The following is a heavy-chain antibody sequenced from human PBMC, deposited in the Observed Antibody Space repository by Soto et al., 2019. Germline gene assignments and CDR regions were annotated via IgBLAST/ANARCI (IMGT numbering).Heavy chain of an antibody. Sequence: ASVKVTCKASGYTFTICYMRWVRQAPGQGLEWMGIINPSGGSTSYAQKFQGRVTMTGDTSTSTVYMELSSLRSEDTAVYYCARARYSRGGVINYYYGMDVWGQGTTVTVSS. CDR2: INPSGGST. CDR3: ARARYSRGGVINYYYGMDV. D-gene: IGHD6-19*01. J-gene: IGHJ6*02. CDR1: GYTFTICY. V-gene: IGHV1-46*01.